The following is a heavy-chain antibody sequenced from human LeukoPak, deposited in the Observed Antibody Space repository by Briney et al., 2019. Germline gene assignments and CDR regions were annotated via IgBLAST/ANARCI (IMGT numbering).Heavy chain of an antibody. Sequence: GGSLSLSCAASGFTFSIYAMHWVRQSPGKGLECVPAISSNGGRTYYANSVKGRFTISRDNSKITLYLQMGSLRAEDMAVDYCARGELSNWNLACDIWGQGTMVTVSS. CDR3: ARGELSNWNLACDI. CDR2: ISSNGGRT. D-gene: IGHD1-7*01. V-gene: IGHV3-64*01. CDR1: GFTFSIYA. J-gene: IGHJ3*02.